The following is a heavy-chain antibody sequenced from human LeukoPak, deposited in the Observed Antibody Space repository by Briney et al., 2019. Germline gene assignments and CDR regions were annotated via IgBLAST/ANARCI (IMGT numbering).Heavy chain of an antibody. CDR2: ISGSGGST. CDR1: GFTFSSYA. J-gene: IGHJ4*02. Sequence: PGGSLRLSCAASGFTFSSYAMSWVRQAPGKGLEWVSAISGSGGSTYYADSVKGRFTISRDNSKNTLYLQMNSLRAEDTAVYYCAKKWFGDRPTTHPYFDYWGQGTLVTVSS. D-gene: IGHD3-10*01. CDR3: AKKWFGDRPTTHPYFDY. V-gene: IGHV3-23*01.